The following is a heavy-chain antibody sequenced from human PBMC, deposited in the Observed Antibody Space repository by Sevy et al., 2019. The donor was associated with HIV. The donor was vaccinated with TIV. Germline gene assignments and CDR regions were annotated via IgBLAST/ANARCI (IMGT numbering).Heavy chain of an antibody. V-gene: IGHV3-9*01. CDR2: ISWDGTNV. Sequence: GGSLRLSCTTSGFTFDNSALHWVRQRPGMGLEWVSGISWDGTNVAYAGSGKGRFTISRDNAKNSLYLQMNSLRSEDTAFYYCVMPGLGVSATGPRAWFRNWGQGTLVTVSS. CDR3: VMPGLGVSATGPRAWFRN. D-gene: IGHD3-9*01. CDR1: GFTFDNSA. J-gene: IGHJ4*02.